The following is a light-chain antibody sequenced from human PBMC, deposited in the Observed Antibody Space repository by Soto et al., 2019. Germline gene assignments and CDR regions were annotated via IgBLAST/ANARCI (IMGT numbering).Light chain of an antibody. V-gene: IGLV1-51*01. CDR2: DNN. CDR3: GTWDSSLSAAYV. J-gene: IGLJ1*01. CDR1: SSNFGSNY. Sequence: QSVLTQPPSVSAAPGQKVTISCSGSSSNFGSNYVSWYQQLPGTAPQLLIFDNNKRPSGIPDRFSGSKSGASATLGITGLQTGDEADYYCGTWDSSLSAAYVFATGTKLTVL.